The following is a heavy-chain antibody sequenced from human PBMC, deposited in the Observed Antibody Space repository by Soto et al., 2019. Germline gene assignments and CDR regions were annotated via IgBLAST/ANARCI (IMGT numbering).Heavy chain of an antibody. CDR1: GFTFSSYG. J-gene: IGHJ4*02. CDR3: ARDPFYLREAGRGLFDY. CDR2: IWYDGSNK. Sequence: GGSLRLSCAASGFTFSSYGMHWVRQAPGKGLEWVAVIWYDGSNKYYADSVKGRFTISRDNSKNTLYLQMNSLRAEDTAVYYCARDPFYLREAGRGLFDYCGQGTLVTVSS. V-gene: IGHV3-33*01. D-gene: IGHD6-13*01.